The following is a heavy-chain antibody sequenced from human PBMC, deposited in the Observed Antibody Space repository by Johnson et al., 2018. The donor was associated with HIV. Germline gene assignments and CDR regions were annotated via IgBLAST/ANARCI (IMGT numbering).Heavy chain of an antibody. Sequence: QVQLVESGGGVVQPGRSLRLSCAASGFTFSDYGMHWVRQAPGKGLEWVAAISYDGSKKYYVDSVKGRFTISRDNSKNTRYVQMNSLRVEDMAVYYCAKGPDQLQSDAFDVWGQGTMVTVSS. CDR1: GFTFSDYG. J-gene: IGHJ3*01. D-gene: IGHD4-11*01. V-gene: IGHV3-30*18. CDR2: ISYDGSKK. CDR3: AKGPDQLQSDAFDV.